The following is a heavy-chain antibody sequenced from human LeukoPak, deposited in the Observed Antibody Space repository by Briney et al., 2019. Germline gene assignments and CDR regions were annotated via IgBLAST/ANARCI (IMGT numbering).Heavy chain of an antibody. Sequence: SVKVSCKASGGTFSSYAISWVRQAPGQGLEWMGRIIPILGIANYAQKFQGRVTITADKSTSTAYMELSSLRSEDTAVYYCASVDHTRRDYGDYAFEYWGQGTLVTVSS. CDR1: GGTFSSYA. CDR3: ASVDHTRRDYGDYAFEY. J-gene: IGHJ4*02. V-gene: IGHV1-69*04. CDR2: IIPILGIA. D-gene: IGHD4-17*01.